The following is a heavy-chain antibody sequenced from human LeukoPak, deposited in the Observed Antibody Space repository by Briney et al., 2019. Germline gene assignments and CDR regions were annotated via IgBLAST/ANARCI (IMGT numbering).Heavy chain of an antibody. CDR2: MSRSGDII. CDR1: GFTSSDYN. J-gene: IGHJ4*02. V-gene: IGHV3-48*01. CDR3: ARDVYYGSGSPRLDY. Sequence: PGRSLRLSCAASGFTSSDYNMNWVRQVPGKWLESVSYMSRSGDIIYYADSVKGRFTISRDSAKNSLYLQMNSLRAEDTAVYYCARDVYYGSGSPRLDYWGQGTLVTVSS. D-gene: IGHD3-10*01.